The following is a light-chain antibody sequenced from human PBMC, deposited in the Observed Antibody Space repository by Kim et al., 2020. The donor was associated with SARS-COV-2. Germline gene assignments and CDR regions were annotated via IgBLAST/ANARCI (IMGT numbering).Light chain of an antibody. V-gene: IGLV3-1*01. Sequence: VSPGQTASITCSGDKLGDKYACWFQQKPGQSPVLVIYQDSKRPSGIPERFSGSNSGNTATLTISGTQAMDEADYYCQAWDSSTLVFAGGTKLTVL. CDR1: KLGDKY. CDR2: QDS. CDR3: QAWDSSTLV. J-gene: IGLJ2*01.